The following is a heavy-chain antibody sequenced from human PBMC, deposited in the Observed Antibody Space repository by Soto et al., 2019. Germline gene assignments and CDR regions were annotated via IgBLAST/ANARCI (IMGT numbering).Heavy chain of an antibody. CDR1: GGSIGSNNYY. CDR2: IYYTGST. J-gene: IGHJ4*02. D-gene: IGHD6-19*01. Sequence: QLQLQESGPGLVRPSETLSLTCTVSGGSIGSNNYYWAWIRQPPGKGLEWIGSIYYTGSTYYNPSLRSRVSISVDTSKNQFSLNLNSVIAADTAQYYCGRKIPVAGTEWGQGTLVTVSA. V-gene: IGHV4-39*01. CDR3: GRKIPVAGTE.